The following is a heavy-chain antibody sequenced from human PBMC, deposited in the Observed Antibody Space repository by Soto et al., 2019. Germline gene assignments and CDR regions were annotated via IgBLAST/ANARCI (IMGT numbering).Heavy chain of an antibody. CDR2: ISGSGGST. V-gene: IGHV3-23*01. D-gene: IGHD3-10*01. CDR1: GVTFSSYA. J-gene: IGHJ3*02. CDR3: AKDPREALLWFGEPI. Sequence: PGGSLRLSCAASGVTFSSYAMGWVRQAPGKGLEWVSAISGSGGSTYYADSVKGRFTISRDNSKNTLYLQMNSLRAEDTAVYYCAKDPREALLWFGEPIWGQGTMVTVSS.